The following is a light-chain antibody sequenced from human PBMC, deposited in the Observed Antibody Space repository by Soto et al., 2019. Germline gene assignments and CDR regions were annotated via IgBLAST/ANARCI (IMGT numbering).Light chain of an antibody. J-gene: IGKJ1*01. V-gene: IGKV3-20*01. Sequence: VLTQSPGTLSLSPEDRATLSCRASQSVTSNYLAWYQQKPGQAPRLLIFGASTRAIGIPDRFRGSGSGTDFTLTISRLEPADFAVYYCQQYDNSRWTFGQGTKVDIK. CDR1: QSVTSNY. CDR2: GAS. CDR3: QQYDNSRWT.